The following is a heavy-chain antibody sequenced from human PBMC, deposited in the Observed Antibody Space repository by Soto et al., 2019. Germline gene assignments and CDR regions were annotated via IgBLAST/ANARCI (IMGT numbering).Heavy chain of an antibody. CDR2: INHSGST. CDR1: GGSFSGYY. D-gene: IGHD3-9*01. CDR3: ARGNYDILTGYFRGYGY. J-gene: IGHJ4*02. Sequence: SETLSLTCAVYGGSFSGYYWSWIRQPPGKGLEWIGEINHSGSTNYNPSLKSRVTISVDTSKNQFSLKLSSVTAADTAVYYCARGNYDILTGYFRGYGYWGREPWSPSPQ. V-gene: IGHV4-34*01.